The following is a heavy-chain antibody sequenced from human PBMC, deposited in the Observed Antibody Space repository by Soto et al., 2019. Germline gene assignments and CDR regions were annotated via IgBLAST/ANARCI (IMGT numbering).Heavy chain of an antibody. Sequence: TXGSLRLSCADYGFIFNNYAISWVRQAPGKGLEWVSTVIVSGGTTYYADSLKGRFTISRDNSKKTVYLQMNRLRADDTAIYYCAKGLYYYDSSGYRLFDYWGQGTLVTVSS. J-gene: IGHJ4*02. CDR2: VIVSGGTT. D-gene: IGHD3-22*01. CDR3: AKGLYYYDSSGYRLFDY. V-gene: IGHV3-23*01. CDR1: GFIFNNYA.